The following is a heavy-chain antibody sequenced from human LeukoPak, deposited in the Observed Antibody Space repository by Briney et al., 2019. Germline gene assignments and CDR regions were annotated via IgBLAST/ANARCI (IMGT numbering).Heavy chain of an antibody. V-gene: IGHV5-10-1*01. CDR2: IDPSDSDT. CDR1: GYSFTSYW. Sequence: PGESLKISCKGSGYSFTSYWISWVRQMPGKGLEWMGRIDPSDSDTNYSPSFQGHVTMSVDKSISTAYLQWSSLKASDTAMYFCARHVNWRSGQSWFDPWGQGTLVTVSS. J-gene: IGHJ5*02. CDR3: ARHVNWRSGQSWFDP. D-gene: IGHD3-10*01.